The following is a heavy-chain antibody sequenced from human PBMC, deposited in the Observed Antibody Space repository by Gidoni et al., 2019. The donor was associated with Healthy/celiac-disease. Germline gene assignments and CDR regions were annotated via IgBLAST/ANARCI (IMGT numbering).Heavy chain of an antibody. CDR1: GFTFSNAW. V-gene: IGHV3-15*01. Sequence: EVQLVESGGGLVKPGGSLRLSCAASGFTFSNAWLSWVRQAPGKGLEWVGRIKSKTDGGTTDYAAPVKGRFTISRDDSKNTLYLQMNSLKTEDTAVYYCTTDGPYPGDRGVIITSYYYYGMDVWGQGTTVTVSS. CDR2: IKSKTDGGTT. CDR3: TTDGPYPGDRGVIITSYYYYGMDV. J-gene: IGHJ6*02. D-gene: IGHD3-10*01.